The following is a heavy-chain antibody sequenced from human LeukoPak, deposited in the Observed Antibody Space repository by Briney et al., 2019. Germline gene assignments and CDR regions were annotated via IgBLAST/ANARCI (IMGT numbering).Heavy chain of an antibody. CDR1: GGTFSSYA. CDR2: IIPIFGTA. Sequence: ASVKVSCKASGGTFSSYAISWVRQAPGQGLGWVGGIIPIFGTANYAQKFQGRVTITTAESTSTAYMELSSLRSEDTAVIYGERGGSANYFDYWGQGTLVTVSS. CDR3: ERGGSANYFDY. J-gene: IGHJ4*02. V-gene: IGHV1-69*05.